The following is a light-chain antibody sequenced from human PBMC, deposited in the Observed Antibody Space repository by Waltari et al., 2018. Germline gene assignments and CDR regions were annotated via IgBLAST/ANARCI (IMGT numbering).Light chain of an antibody. CDR3: SSYTSNISWV. Sequence: QSALTQPASVSGSPGQSIPIPCTGTSSDVGGYKYFSWYQQHPGKAPKLMIYDVSKRPSGVSNRFSGSKSGNTASLTISGLQAEDEADYYCSSYTSNISWVFGGGTKLTVL. V-gene: IGLV2-14*03. CDR2: DVS. CDR1: SSDVGGYKY. J-gene: IGLJ3*02.